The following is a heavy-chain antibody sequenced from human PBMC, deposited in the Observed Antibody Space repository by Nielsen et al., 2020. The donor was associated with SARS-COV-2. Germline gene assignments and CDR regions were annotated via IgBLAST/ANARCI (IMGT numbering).Heavy chain of an antibody. D-gene: IGHD2-21*02. CDR2: ISAYNGNT. CDR3: ARSPVTAGTLDY. Sequence: ASVKVSCKASGGTFSSYAISWVRQAPGQGLEWMGWISAYNGNTNYAQKLQGRVTMTTDTSTSTAYMELRSLRSDDTAVYYCARSPVTAGTLDYWGQGTLVTVSS. V-gene: IGHV1-18*01. CDR1: GGTFSSYA. J-gene: IGHJ4*02.